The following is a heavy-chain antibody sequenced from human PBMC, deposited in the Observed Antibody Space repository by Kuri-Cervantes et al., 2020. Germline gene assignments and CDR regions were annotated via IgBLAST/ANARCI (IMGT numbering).Heavy chain of an antibody. CDR1: GYTLTELS. CDR3: ARDVAVAGSNWFDP. D-gene: IGHD6-19*01. CDR2: FDPEDGET. J-gene: IGHJ5*02. Sequence: ASVKVSCKVSGYTLTELSMHWVRQAPGKGLEWMGGFDPEDGETIYAQKFQGRVTMTEDTSTDTAYMELSSLRSEDTAVYYCARDVAVAGSNWFDPWGQGTLVTVSS. V-gene: IGHV1-24*01.